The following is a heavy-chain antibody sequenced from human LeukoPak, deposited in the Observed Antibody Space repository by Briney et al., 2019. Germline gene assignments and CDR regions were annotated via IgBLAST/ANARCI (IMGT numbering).Heavy chain of an antibody. Sequence: SETLSLTCTVSGGSISSSSYYWGWIRQPPGKGLEWIGSIYYSGSTYYNPSLKSRATISVDTSKNQFSLKLSSVTAADTAVYYCARHPEVKYQLLFGLIDYWGQGTLVTVSS. CDR2: IYYSGST. V-gene: IGHV4-39*01. CDR3: ARHPEVKYQLLFGLIDY. J-gene: IGHJ4*02. D-gene: IGHD2-2*01. CDR1: GGSISSSSYY.